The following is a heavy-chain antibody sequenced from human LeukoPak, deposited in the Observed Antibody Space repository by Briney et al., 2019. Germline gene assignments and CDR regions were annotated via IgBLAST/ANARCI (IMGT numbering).Heavy chain of an antibody. CDR1: GGSITSYY. V-gene: IGHV4-59*01. J-gene: IGHJ4*02. CDR3: ARASTPFDD. Sequence: PSETLSLTCSVSGGSITSYYWSWIRQPPGKGLEWIGHVSDGGRTNSSPSLRSRVSISVDTSKNQFSLKLNSVTAADTAVYFCARASTPFDDWGQGTLVTVSS. CDR2: VSDGGRT.